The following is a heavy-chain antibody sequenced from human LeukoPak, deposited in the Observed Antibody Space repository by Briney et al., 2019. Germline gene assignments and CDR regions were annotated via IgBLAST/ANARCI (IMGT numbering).Heavy chain of an antibody. CDR3: ARGGYYGSGTYLFDP. D-gene: IGHD3-10*01. J-gene: IGHJ5*02. Sequence: ASVKVSCKASGGTFSSYAISWVRQAPGQGLEWMGGIIPIFGTANYAQRFQGRVTIIADESTSTAYMELSSLRSEDTAVYYCARGGYYGSGTYLFDPWGQGTLVTVTS. CDR1: GGTFSSYA. V-gene: IGHV1-69*13. CDR2: IIPIFGTA.